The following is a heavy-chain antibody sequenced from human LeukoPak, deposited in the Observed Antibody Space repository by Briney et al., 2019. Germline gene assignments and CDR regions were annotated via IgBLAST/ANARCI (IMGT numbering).Heavy chain of an antibody. CDR2: IYYSCST. J-gene: IGHJ6*03. D-gene: IGHD6-19*01. CDR3: ARAVAVAGYYYYYYMDV. V-gene: IGHV4-39*07. Sequence: PSETLSLTCTVSGGSISTSSYYWGWIRQPPGKGLEWIGSIYYSCSTYYNPSLKSRITISVDTSKNQFSLKMSSVTAEDTAVYYCARAVAVAGYYYYYYMDVWGKGTTVTVSS. CDR1: GGSISTSSYY.